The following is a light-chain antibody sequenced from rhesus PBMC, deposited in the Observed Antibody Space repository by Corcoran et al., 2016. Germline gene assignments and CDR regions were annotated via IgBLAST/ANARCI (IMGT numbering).Light chain of an antibody. J-gene: IGKJ1*01. CDR1: QGISSW. CDR3: QQYDDLPRT. V-gene: IGKV1-19*01. CDR2: NAS. Sequence: DIQMTQSPSSLSASVGDKVTINCHASQGISSWLAWYQQKPGKAPTPLIYNASSLQSGVPSRFSGSGSGMDYTLTSSSLQPEDFATYYCQQYDDLPRTFGQGTKVEIK.